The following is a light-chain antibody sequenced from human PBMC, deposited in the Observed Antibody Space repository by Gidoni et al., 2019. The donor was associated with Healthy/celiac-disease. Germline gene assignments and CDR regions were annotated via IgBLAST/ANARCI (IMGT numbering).Light chain of an antibody. CDR3: QQYYSTPIT. CDR1: QSVLYSSNNKNY. J-gene: IGKJ5*01. V-gene: IGKV4-1*01. CDR2: WAS. Sequence: DLVMTQSPDSLAVSLGERATINCKSSQSVLYSSNNKNYLAWYQQKPGQPPKLLIYWASTRESGVPDRFSCSGSGTDFTLTISSLQAEDVAVYYCQQYYSTPITFGQGTRLEIK.